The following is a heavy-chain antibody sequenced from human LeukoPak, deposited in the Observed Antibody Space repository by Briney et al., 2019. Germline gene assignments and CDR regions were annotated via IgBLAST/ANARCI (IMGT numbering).Heavy chain of an antibody. D-gene: IGHD6-13*01. V-gene: IGHV3-23*01. Sequence: PGGSLRLSCAASGFTFSSYAMSWVRQAPGKGLEWVSAISGSGGSTYYAESVKGRFTISRDNSKNTLYLQMNSLRAEDTAVYYCAKAPDSSSWLNWFDPWGQGTLVTVSS. J-gene: IGHJ5*02. CDR2: ISGSGGST. CDR3: AKAPDSSSWLNWFDP. CDR1: GFTFSSYA.